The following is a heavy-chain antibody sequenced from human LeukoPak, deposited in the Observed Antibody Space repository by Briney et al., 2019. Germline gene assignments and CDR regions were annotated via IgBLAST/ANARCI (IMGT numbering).Heavy chain of an antibody. D-gene: IGHD6-13*01. CDR2: IKEDGSTK. CDR1: GFTFSNYW. CDR3: ATSADTAAGPY. V-gene: IGHV3-7*01. J-gene: IGHJ4*02. Sequence: GWSLRLSCAASGFTFSNYWMTWVRQAPGKGLEWVANIKEDGSTKFYADFVKGRFTIYRENAKNSLYLQMNSLRAEDTALYYCATSADTAAGPYWGQGTLVSVSS.